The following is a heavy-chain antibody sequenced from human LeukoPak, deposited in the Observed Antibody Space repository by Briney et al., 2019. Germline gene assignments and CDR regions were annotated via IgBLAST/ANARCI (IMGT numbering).Heavy chain of an antibody. CDR1: GFTFSSYW. CDR2: IKQDGSEK. J-gene: IGHJ6*02. CDR3: ARDDCSSTSCSPPYYYYGMDV. D-gene: IGHD2-2*01. Sequence: GGSLRLSCAASGFTFSSYWMSWVRQAPGKGLEWVANIKQDGSEKYYVDSVKGRFTISRDNAKNPLYLQMNSLRAEDTAVYYCARDDCSSTSCSPPYYYYGMDVWGQGTTVTVSS. V-gene: IGHV3-7*01.